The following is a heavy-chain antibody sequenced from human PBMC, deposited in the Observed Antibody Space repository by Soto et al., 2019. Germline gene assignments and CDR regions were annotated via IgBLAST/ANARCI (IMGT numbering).Heavy chain of an antibody. Sequence: WGSLRLSCAASGFSFFSYALSWVRQAPGKGLEWVSTISGSDGKTFYADSVKGRFSISRDTSQSTLYLQMNSLRADDTAMYYCARWSYLDYWGQGTRVTVPQ. D-gene: IGHD3-3*01. CDR3: ARWSYLDY. V-gene: IGHV3-23*01. J-gene: IGHJ4*02. CDR1: GFSFFSYA. CDR2: ISGSDGKT.